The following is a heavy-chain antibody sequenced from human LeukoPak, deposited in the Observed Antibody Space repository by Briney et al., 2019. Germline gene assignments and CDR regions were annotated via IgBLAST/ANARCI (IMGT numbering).Heavy chain of an antibody. Sequence: ASVKVSCKASGYTFTSYGISWVRQAPGQGLEWMGWISAYNGNTNYAQKLQGRVTMTTDTSTSTAYMELRSLRPDDTAVYYCARVGLYCSSTSCVAFDIWGQGTMVTVSS. CDR1: GYTFTSYG. CDR3: ARVGLYCSSTSCVAFDI. J-gene: IGHJ3*02. CDR2: ISAYNGNT. D-gene: IGHD2-2*01. V-gene: IGHV1-18*01.